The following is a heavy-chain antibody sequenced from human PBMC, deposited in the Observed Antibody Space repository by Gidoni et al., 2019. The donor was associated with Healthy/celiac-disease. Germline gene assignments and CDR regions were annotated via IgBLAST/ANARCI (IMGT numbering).Heavy chain of an antibody. J-gene: IGHJ5*02. CDR1: GGSISSSSYY. Sequence: QLQLQESGPGLVKPSDTLSPTCTVSGGSISSSSYYWGWIRQPPGKGLEWIGSSYYSGSTYYNPSLKSRVTISVDTSKNQFSLKLSSVTAADTAVYYCARVGYSYGPNWFDPWGQGTLVTVSS. D-gene: IGHD5-18*01. CDR2: SYYSGST. CDR3: ARVGYSYGPNWFDP. V-gene: IGHV4-39*01.